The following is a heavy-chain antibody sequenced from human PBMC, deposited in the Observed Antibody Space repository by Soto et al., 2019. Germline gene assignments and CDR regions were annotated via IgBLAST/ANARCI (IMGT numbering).Heavy chain of an antibody. V-gene: IGHV1-69*13. CDR1: GYTFTSYA. J-gene: IGHJ4*02. CDR2: IIPIFGTA. Sequence: GASVKVSCKASGYTFTSYAISWVRQAPGQGLEWMGGIIPIFGTANYAQKFQGRVTITADESTSTAYMELSSLRSEDTALYYCARGWAAAGPGTPPDHFDYWGQGTLVTVS. D-gene: IGHD6-13*01. CDR3: ARGWAAAGPGTPPDHFDY.